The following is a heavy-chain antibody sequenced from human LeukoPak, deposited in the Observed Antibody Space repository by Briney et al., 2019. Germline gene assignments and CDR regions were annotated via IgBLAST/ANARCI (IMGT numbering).Heavy chain of an antibody. V-gene: IGHV3-9*01. CDR1: GFTFDDYA. J-gene: IGHJ4*02. D-gene: IGHD6-19*01. Sequence: GRSLRLSCAASGFTFDDYAMHWVRQAPGKGLEWVSGISWNSGSIGYADSVKRRFTISRDHAKNSLYLQMNSLRAEDTALYYCAKDKFPGAVAEVVFDYWGQGTLVTVSS. CDR3: AKDKFPGAVAEVVFDY. CDR2: ISWNSGSI.